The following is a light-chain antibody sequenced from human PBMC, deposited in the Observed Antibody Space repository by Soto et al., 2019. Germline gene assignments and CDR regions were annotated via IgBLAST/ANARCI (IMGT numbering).Light chain of an antibody. Sequence: EIILTQSPASLTVSPGERATLSCRASQSVNNNLAWYQQQPGQAPRLLIDGASTRTTGIPGRFRGSGSGTESTLTIASQPSEDFAVYFCQQYNNLPPHTFGQGTKLEI. V-gene: IGKV3-15*01. CDR2: GAS. J-gene: IGKJ2*01. CDR3: QQYNNLPPHT. CDR1: QSVNNN.